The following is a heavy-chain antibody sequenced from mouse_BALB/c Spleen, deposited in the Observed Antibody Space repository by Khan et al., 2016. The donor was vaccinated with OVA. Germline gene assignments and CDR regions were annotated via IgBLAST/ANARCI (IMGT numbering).Heavy chain of an antibody. CDR3: TRGGVDWYSFAY. V-gene: IGHV1-69*02. D-gene: IGHD1-1*02. J-gene: IGHJ3*01. Sequence: QVQLQQSGIELVRPGASVKLSCKASGYTFTNYWINWVKQRPGQGLEWLGNIYPSDSYSNYNPRLKDKATLTVDKSSSTASLLLSSPTSEDSSVYYGTRGGVDWYSFAYWGQGTLVTVSA. CDR1: GYTFTNYW. CDR2: IYPSDSYS.